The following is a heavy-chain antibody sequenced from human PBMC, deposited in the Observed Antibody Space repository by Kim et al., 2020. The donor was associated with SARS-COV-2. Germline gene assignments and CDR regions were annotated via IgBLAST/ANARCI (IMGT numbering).Heavy chain of an antibody. V-gene: IGHV1-8*01. D-gene: IGHD3-3*01. Sequence: ASVKVSCKASGYTFTSYDINWVRQATGQGLEWMGWMNPNSGNTGYAQKFQGRVTMTRNTSISTAYMELSSLRSEDTAVYYCARMSDYYYGMDVWGQGTTVTVSS. CDR3: ARMSDYYYGMDV. CDR1: GYTFTSYD. J-gene: IGHJ6*02. CDR2: MNPNSGNT.